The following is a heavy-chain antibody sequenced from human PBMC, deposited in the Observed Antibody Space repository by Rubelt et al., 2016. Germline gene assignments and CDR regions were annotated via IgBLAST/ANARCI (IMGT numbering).Heavy chain of an antibody. CDR3: ARHAGATTAYYYGMDV. V-gene: IGHV4-59*08. Sequence: QLQLQESGPGLVKPSETLSLTCTVSGGSISSYYWSWIRQPPGKGLEWIGYIYYSGSTNYNPSRKSRFTISVDTSKNQFSLKLSSVTAADTAVYYCARHAGATTAYYYGMDVWGQGTTVTVSS. J-gene: IGHJ6*02. CDR2: IYYSGST. D-gene: IGHD1-26*01. CDR1: GGSISSYY.